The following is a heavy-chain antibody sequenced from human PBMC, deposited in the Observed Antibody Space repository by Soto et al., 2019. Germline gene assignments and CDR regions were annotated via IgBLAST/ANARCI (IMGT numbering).Heavy chain of an antibody. CDR2: INPSGGST. Sequence: ASVKVSCKASGYTFTSYAMHWVRQAPGQGLEWMGIINPSGGSTSYAQKFQGRVTMTRDTSTSTVYMELSSLRSEDTAVYYCARDLLPFLVGAPPMPTDYWGQGTLVTVSS. V-gene: IGHV1-46*01. J-gene: IGHJ4*02. CDR3: ARDLLPFLVGAPPMPTDY. CDR1: GYTFTSYA. D-gene: IGHD1-26*01.